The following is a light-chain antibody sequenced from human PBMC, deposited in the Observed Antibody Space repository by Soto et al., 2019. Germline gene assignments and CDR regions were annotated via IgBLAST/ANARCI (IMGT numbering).Light chain of an antibody. CDR2: GAS. Sequence: EIVLTQSPGTLYLSPGERATLSCRASQSVSSIYLAWYQQKPGQAPRLLIYGASSRATGIPDRFSGSGSGTDFTLTISRLEPEDVAVYYCQQYGSSPPWTFGQGTKVEIK. V-gene: IGKV3-20*01. CDR1: QSVSSIY. J-gene: IGKJ1*01. CDR3: QQYGSSPPWT.